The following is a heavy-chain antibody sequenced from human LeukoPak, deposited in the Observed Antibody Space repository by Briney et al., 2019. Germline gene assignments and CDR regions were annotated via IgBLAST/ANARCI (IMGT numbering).Heavy chain of an antibody. CDR3: VSTYYYDSGGSPDY. J-gene: IGHJ4*02. CDR1: GYTFTSHA. CDR2: IFPIFGTA. D-gene: IGHD3-22*01. Sequence: SVKVSCKASGYTFTSHAITWVRQAPGEGLEWMGRIFPIFGTANYAQKFQGTVTITADKSTSTTYLELSSLRSEDTAMYYCVSTYYYDSGGSPDYWGQGTLVIVSS. V-gene: IGHV1-69*06.